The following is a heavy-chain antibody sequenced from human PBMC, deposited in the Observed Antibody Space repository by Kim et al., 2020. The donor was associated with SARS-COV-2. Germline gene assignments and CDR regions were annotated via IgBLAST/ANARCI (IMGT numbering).Heavy chain of an antibody. CDR3: ARDRGDYVPNLKGQPNYYYYGMDV. CDR1: GGSISSSSYY. V-gene: IGHV4-39*02. J-gene: IGHJ6*02. CDR2: IYYSGST. Sequence: SETLSLTCTVSGGSISSSSYYWGWIRQPPGKGLEWIGSIYYSGSTYYNPSLKSRVTISVDTSKNQFSLKLSSVTAADTAVYYCARDRGDYVPNLKGQPNYYYYGMDVWGQGTTVTVSS. D-gene: IGHD2-21*02.